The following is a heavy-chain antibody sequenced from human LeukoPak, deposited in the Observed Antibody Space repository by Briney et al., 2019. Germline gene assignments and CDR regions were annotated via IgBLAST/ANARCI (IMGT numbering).Heavy chain of an antibody. Sequence: GSLRLSCAASGFTFSSYSMNWVRQAPGKGLEWVSSISSSSSYIYYADSVKGRFTISRDNAKNSLYLQMNSLRAEDTAVYYCASSSIAAHRSYITRSYYYMDVWGKGTTVTISS. J-gene: IGHJ6*03. CDR2: ISSSSSYI. CDR1: GFTFSSYS. V-gene: IGHV3-21*01. CDR3: ASSSIAAHRSYITRSYYYMDV. D-gene: IGHD6-6*01.